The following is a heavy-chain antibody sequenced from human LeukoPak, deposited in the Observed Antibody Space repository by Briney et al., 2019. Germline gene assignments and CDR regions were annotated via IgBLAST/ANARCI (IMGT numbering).Heavy chain of an antibody. D-gene: IGHD5-24*01. Sequence: SETLSLTCTVSGGSISSYYWSWIRQPPGKGLEWIGYIYYSGSTNYNPSLKSRVTISVDTSKNQFSLKLSSVTAADTAVYYCARVRGARDGYNPFFDYWGQGTLVTVSS. CDR3: ARVRGARDGYNPFFDY. CDR2: IYYSGST. V-gene: IGHV4-59*01. J-gene: IGHJ4*02. CDR1: GGSISSYY.